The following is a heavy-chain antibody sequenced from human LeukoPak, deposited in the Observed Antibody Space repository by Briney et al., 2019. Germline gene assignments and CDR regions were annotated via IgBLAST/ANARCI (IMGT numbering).Heavy chain of an antibody. CDR2: IYHSGST. J-gene: IGHJ4*02. CDR1: GGSISSGGYS. Sequence: PSETLSLTCAVSGGSISSGGYSWSWIRQPPGKGLEWIGYIYHSGSTYYNPSLKSRVTISVDTSKNQFSLKLSSVTAADTAVYYCARELMRIQQGYYFDYWGQGTLVTVSS. D-gene: IGHD5-18*01. CDR3: ARELMRIQQGYYFDY. V-gene: IGHV4-30-2*05.